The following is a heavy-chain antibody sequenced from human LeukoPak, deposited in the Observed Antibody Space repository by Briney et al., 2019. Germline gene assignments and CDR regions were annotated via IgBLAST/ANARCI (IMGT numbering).Heavy chain of an antibody. V-gene: IGHV3-53*01. CDR1: GFTVSSNY. CDR3: AHFPTMTTRSWDFDY. D-gene: IGHD4-17*01. J-gene: IGHJ4*02. CDR2: IYSGGST. Sequence: GGSLRLSCAASGFTVSSNYMSWVRQAPGKGLEWVSVIYSGGSTDYADSVKGRFTISRDNSKNTLYLQMNSLRAEDTAVYYCAHFPTMTTRSWDFDYWGQGTLVTVSS.